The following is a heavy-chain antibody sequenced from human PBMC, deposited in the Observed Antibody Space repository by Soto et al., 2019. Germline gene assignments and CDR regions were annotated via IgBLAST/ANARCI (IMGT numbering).Heavy chain of an antibody. CDR1: GFTFSSYW. Sequence: EVQLVESGGGLVQPGGSLRLSCAASGFTFSSYWMSWVRQAPGKGLEWVANIKQDGSEKYYVDSVKGRFTISRDNATNSLYLQMNSLRAEDTAVYYCARDSRYRWNDSYYYYGMDVWGQGTTVTVSS. J-gene: IGHJ6*02. CDR3: ARDSRYRWNDSYYYYGMDV. CDR2: IKQDGSEK. V-gene: IGHV3-7*05. D-gene: IGHD1-1*01.